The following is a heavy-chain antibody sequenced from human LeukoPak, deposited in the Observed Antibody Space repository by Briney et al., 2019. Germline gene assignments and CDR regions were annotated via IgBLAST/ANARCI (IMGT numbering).Heavy chain of an antibody. CDR2: IYYCGST. D-gene: IGHD3-3*01. V-gene: IGHV4-31*03. Sequence: PSETLSLTCTVSGGSISSGGYYWRWIREPPGKGLEWIGYIYYCGSTYYNPSLKSRVTISVDTSKNQFSLKLSSVTAADTAVYSCARSPRDSYSIFGVVTQLGYMDVWGKGTTVTVSS. CDR1: GGSISSGGYY. J-gene: IGHJ6*03. CDR3: ARSPRDSYSIFGVVTQLGYMDV.